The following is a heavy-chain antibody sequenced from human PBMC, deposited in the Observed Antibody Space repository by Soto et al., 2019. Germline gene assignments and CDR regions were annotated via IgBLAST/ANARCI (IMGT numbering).Heavy chain of an antibody. CDR1: GGSISSYY. CDR2: IYYSGST. V-gene: IGHV4-59*01. Sequence: SETLSLTCTVSGGSISSYYLSWIRQPPGKGLEWIGYIYYSGSTNYNPSLKSRATISVDLPKNQFSLKLTSVTAADTAVYYCARDRGGITVSSKPLGEWFDPWGQGTLVTVSS. D-gene: IGHD3-16*01. J-gene: IGHJ5*02. CDR3: ARDRGGITVSSKPLGEWFDP.